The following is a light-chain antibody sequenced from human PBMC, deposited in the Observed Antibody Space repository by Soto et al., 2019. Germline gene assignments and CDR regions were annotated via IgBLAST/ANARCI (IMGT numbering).Light chain of an antibody. CDR1: SSDIGGYKY. Sequence: QSVLTQPASVSGSPGQSITIPCTGTSSDIGGYKYVSWYQQHPGKAPKPIIFEVSNRPSGVSDRFSGSNSGNTASLTISGLQAEDEADYYCTSYSRYSVLVFGGGTKVTVL. CDR3: TSYSRYSVLV. CDR2: EVS. J-gene: IGLJ3*02. V-gene: IGLV2-14*01.